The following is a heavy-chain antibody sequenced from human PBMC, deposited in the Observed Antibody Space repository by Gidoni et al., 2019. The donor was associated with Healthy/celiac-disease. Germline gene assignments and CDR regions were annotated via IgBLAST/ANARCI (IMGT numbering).Heavy chain of an antibody. J-gene: IGHJ6*02. CDR2: IIPIFGTA. D-gene: IGHD3-3*01. Sequence: GGIIPIFGTANYAQKFQGRVTITADESTSTAYMELSSLRSEDTAVYYCARGPVEFTIFGAGDGYYYYGMDVWGQGTTVTVSS. V-gene: IGHV1-69*01. CDR3: ARGPVEFTIFGAGDGYYYYGMDV.